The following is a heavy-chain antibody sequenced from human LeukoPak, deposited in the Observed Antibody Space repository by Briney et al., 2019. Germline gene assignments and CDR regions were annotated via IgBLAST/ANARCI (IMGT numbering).Heavy chain of an antibody. D-gene: IGHD3-16*01. J-gene: IGHJ4*02. CDR3: VRWGPEKSLDH. CDR2: IWYDGSNR. CDR1: GFTFSGHG. V-gene: IGHV3-33*08. Sequence: GGSLRLSCAASGFTFSGHGMHWVRQSAGKGLELVAVIWYDGSNRNYADPVKGRFTITRDNTKNTVSLQMDSLRAEDTAIYYCVRWGPEKSLDHWGQGTLVTVSS.